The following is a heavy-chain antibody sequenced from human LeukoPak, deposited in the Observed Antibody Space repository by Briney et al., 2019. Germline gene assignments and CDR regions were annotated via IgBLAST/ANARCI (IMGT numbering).Heavy chain of an antibody. V-gene: IGHV4-34*01. CDR1: GESFSGYY. D-gene: IGHD5-12*01. CDR2: INHRGSI. J-gene: IGHJ3*02. CDR3: ARHSVATDAFDI. Sequence: PSETLSLTCAVYGESFSGYYWSWIRQPPGKGLEWIGEINHRGSINYNPSLKSRVTISVDTSRNQFSLKLSSVTAADTALYYCARHSVATDAFDIWGQGTMVTVSS.